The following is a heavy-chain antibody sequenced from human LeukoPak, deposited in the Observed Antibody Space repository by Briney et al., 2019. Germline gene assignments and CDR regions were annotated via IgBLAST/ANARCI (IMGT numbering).Heavy chain of an antibody. CDR3: AKSGGYGLIDY. D-gene: IGHD1-26*01. Sequence: ASENLSLNCTVSGASVSGSPYYWGWIRQPPGKVLEWIGSIYSSGSTYYNTSLQSRVTISIETSKNQISLRLKSVTAADTAMYYCAKSGGYGLIDYWGQGTLVTVSS. J-gene: IGHJ4*02. CDR1: GASVSGSPYY. CDR2: IYSSGST. V-gene: IGHV4-39*01.